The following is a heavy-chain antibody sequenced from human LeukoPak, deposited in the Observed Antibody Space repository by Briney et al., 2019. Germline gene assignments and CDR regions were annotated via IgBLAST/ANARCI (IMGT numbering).Heavy chain of an antibody. V-gene: IGHV3-66*01. D-gene: IGHD6-13*01. J-gene: IGHJ6*02. CDR3: AREAPYSSSWYGMDV. CDR2: IYSGGST. CDR1: GFTVSSNY. Sequence: QPGGSLRLSCAASGFTVSSNYMSWVRQAPGKGLEWVSVIYSGGSTYYADSVKGRFTISRDNSKNTLYLQMNSLRAEDTAVYYCAREAPYSSSWYGMDVWGQGTTVTVSS.